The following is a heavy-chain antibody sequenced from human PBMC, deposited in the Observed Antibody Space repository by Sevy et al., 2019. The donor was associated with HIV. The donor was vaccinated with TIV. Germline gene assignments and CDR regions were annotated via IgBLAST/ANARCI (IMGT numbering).Heavy chain of an antibody. D-gene: IGHD3-10*01. Sequence: SETLSLTCAVSGYSITSGFLWGWIRQPPGKGLEWIGSVYHSGTAYNNPSVNSRVIVSVDTSNNQFSLKLHSVTAADTAVYYCARHSHGSGTYYVPFDSWGQGTLVTVSS. CDR2: VYHSGTA. CDR1: GYSITSGFL. V-gene: IGHV4-38-2*01. J-gene: IGHJ4*02. CDR3: ARHSHGSGTYYVPFDS.